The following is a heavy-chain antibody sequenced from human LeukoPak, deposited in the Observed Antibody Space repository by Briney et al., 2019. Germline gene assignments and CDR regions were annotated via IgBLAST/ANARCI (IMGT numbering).Heavy chain of an antibody. Sequence: PSETLSLTCTVSGASISSGTNFWGWIRQPPGKGLEWIASISPGGSTYYNPSLKSRVTISVDTSKNHFSLMLNSISAADTAVYFCTRHAPHETGHKRGFEYWGQGTLVTVSS. CDR1: GASISSGTNF. J-gene: IGHJ4*02. CDR3: TRHAPHETGHKRGFEY. D-gene: IGHD1-14*01. V-gene: IGHV4-39*01. CDR2: ISPGGST.